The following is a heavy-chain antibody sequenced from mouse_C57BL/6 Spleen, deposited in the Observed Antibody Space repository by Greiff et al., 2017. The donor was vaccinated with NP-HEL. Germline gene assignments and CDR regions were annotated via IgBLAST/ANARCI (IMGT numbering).Heavy chain of an antibody. V-gene: IGHV1-69*01. Sequence: QVQLQQPGAELVMPGASVKLSCKASGYTFTSYWMHWVKQRPGQGLEWIGEIAPSDSYTNYNQKFKGKSTLTVDKSSSTAYMQLSSLTSEDSAVYYCVAYSSWFAYWGQGTLVTVSA. D-gene: IGHD2-10*01. CDR1: GYTFTSYW. CDR2: IAPSDSYT. J-gene: IGHJ3*01. CDR3: VAYSSWFAY.